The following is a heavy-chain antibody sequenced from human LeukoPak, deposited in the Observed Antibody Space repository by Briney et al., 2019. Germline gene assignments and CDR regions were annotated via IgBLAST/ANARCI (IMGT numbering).Heavy chain of an antibody. Sequence: SETLSLTCTVSGGSISSYYWSWIRQPPGKGLEWIGYIYYSGSINYNPSLKSRVTISVDTSKNQFSLKLSSVTAADTAVYYCARLQPSRYFDWLLFDYWGQGTLVTVSS. CDR3: ARLQPSRYFDWLLFDY. CDR2: IYYSGSI. V-gene: IGHV4-59*01. D-gene: IGHD3-9*01. J-gene: IGHJ4*02. CDR1: GGSISSYY.